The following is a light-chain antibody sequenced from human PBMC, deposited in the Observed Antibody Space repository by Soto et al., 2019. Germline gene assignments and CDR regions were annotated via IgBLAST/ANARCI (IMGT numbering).Light chain of an antibody. CDR3: QQYYSTPLT. CDR1: QSVLCSSNNKNY. CDR2: WAS. J-gene: IGKJ4*01. V-gene: IGKV4-1*01. Sequence: DIVTTQSPDSLAVSLGERATINCKSSQSVLCSSNNKNYLAWYQQKPGQPPKLLIYWASTRESGVPDRFSGSGSGTDFTLTISSLQAEDVAVYYCQQYYSTPLTFGGGTKVEIK.